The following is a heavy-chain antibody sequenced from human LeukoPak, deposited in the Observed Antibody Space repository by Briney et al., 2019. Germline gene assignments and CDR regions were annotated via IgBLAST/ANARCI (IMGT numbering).Heavy chain of an antibody. CDR2: ISSSSSYI. Sequence: PGGSLRLSCAASGFTFSSYSMNWVRQAPGKGLEWVSSISSSSSYIYYADSVKGRFPISRDNAKNSLYLQMNSLRAEDTAVYYCASGDGYHLDYWGQGTLATVSS. J-gene: IGHJ4*02. CDR3: ASGDGYHLDY. D-gene: IGHD5-24*01. V-gene: IGHV3-21*01. CDR1: GFTFSSYS.